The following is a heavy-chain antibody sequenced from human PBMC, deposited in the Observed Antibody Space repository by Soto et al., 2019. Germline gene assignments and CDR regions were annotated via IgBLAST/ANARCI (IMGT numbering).Heavy chain of an antibody. J-gene: IGHJ6*02. CDR3: ARLTLYCSGGSCCHVYYYYNGMDV. V-gene: IGHV2-70*01. CDR1: GFSLSTSGMC. CDR2: IDWDDDK. D-gene: IGHD2-15*01. Sequence: SGPTLVNPTQTLTLTCTFSGFSLSTSGMCVSWIRQPPGKALEWLALIDWDDDKYSSTSLKTRLTISKDTSKNQVGLTMFNMDPVDTATYYCARLTLYCSGGSCCHVYYYYNGMDVLDRVPTFTVCS.